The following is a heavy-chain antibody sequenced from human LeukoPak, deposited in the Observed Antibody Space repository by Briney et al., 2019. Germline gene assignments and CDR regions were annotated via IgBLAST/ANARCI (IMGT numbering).Heavy chain of an antibody. CDR3: ARRILPGYSSGWFFTGRYFDF. CDR2: INHSGST. D-gene: IGHD6-19*01. J-gene: IGHJ4*02. CDR1: GGSFSGYY. V-gene: IGHV4-34*01. Sequence: PSETLSLTCAVYGGSFSGYYWSWIRQPPGKGLEWIGEINHSGSTNYNPARKSRDTKSVDTSQNQFSLHLSSVTAADTAVYYCARRILPGYSSGWFFTGRYFDFWGQGAQVTVSS.